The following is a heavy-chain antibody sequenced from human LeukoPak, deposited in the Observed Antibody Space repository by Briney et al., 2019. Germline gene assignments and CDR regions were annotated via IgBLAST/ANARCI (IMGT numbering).Heavy chain of an antibody. J-gene: IGHJ5*02. CDR1: GYTFTSYY. D-gene: IGHD6-13*01. Sequence: ASVKVSCKASGYTFTSYYMHWVRQAPGQGLEWMGIINPSGGSTSYAQKFQGRVTMTRDMSTSTVYMELSSLGSEDTAVYYCARAAAVSGAFRDNWFDPWGQGTLVNVSP. CDR2: INPSGGST. V-gene: IGHV1-46*01. CDR3: ARAAAVSGAFRDNWFDP.